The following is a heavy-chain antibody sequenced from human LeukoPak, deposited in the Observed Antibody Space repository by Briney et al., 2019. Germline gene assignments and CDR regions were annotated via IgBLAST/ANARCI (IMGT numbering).Heavy chain of an antibody. CDR2: IYYSGST. Sequence: PSETLSLTCTVSGGSISSSSYYWGWIRQPPGKGLEWIGSIYYSGSTYYNPSLKSRVTISVDTSKNQFSLNLSSETAADTAVYYCARSGYRYGTLDYWGQGTLVTVSS. CDR3: ARSGYRYGTLDY. J-gene: IGHJ4*02. V-gene: IGHV4-39*07. D-gene: IGHD5-18*01. CDR1: GGSISSSSYY.